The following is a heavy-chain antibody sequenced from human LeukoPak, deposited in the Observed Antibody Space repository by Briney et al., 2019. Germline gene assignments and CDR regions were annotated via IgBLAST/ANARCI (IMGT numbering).Heavy chain of an antibody. Sequence: ASVKVSCKASGGTFSSYAISWVRQAPGQGLEWMGWISAYNGNTNYAQKLQGRVTMTTDTSTSTAYMELRSLRSDDTAVYYCARDGIVVVTATFDYWGQGTLVTVSS. CDR3: ARDGIVVVTATFDY. V-gene: IGHV1-18*01. D-gene: IGHD2-21*02. CDR1: GGTFSSYA. CDR2: ISAYNGNT. J-gene: IGHJ4*02.